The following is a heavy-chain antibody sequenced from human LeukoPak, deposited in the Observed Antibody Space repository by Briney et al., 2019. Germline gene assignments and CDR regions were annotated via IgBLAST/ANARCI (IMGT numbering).Heavy chain of an antibody. V-gene: IGHV3-7*03. CDR2: IAANGNDK. J-gene: IGHJ4*02. CDR1: GFTFREYW. CDR3: AREVFFQFDN. Sequence: GGSLRLSCAASGFTFREYWMAWVRQAPGRGLEWVATIAANGNDKDYEDALQGRFTISRDNTRNSLSLRIDSLRVEDTAQYYCAREVFFQFDNWGQGALVTVSS.